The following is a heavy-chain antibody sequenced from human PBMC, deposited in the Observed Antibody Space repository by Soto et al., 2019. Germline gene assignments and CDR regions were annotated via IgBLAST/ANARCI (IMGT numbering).Heavy chain of an antibody. CDR2: THGSGIT. CDR3: ASYIEGGGGRGY. D-gene: IGHD1-26*01. CDR1: GGSITGDH. J-gene: IGHJ4*01. Sequence: QVQLQESGPGLVKPSETLSLTCTVSGGSITGDHWSWIRQPPGKGLEWIGYTHGSGITNYNPSLQSRVTISVDTSKNHFSLKLSSVTASETAVYYCASYIEGGGGRGYWGHGHLLTVSS. V-gene: IGHV4-59*01.